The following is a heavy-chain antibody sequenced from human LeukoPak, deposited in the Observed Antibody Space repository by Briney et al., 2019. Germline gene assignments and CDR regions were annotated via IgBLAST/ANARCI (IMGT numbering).Heavy chain of an antibody. J-gene: IGHJ4*02. Sequence: PGGSLRLSCAASGFIVSSNHINWVRQTPAKGLEWVSITYSGDTTYYADSVKGRFTISRDNSKNTLYLQMNSLRAEDTAVYYCARAEEYYDILTGYYPDYWGQGTLVTVSS. CDR1: GFIVSSNH. CDR3: ARAEEYYDILTGYYPDY. CDR2: TYSGDTT. V-gene: IGHV3-66*01. D-gene: IGHD3-9*01.